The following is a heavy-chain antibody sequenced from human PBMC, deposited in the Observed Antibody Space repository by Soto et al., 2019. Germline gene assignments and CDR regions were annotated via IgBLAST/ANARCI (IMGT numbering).Heavy chain of an antibody. CDR2: ISAYSGNT. CDR1: AYTLTNYG. CDR3: ARVAKYGIFDY. J-gene: IGHJ4*02. Sequence: ASVKVSCKASAYTLTNYGISWVRQAPGQGLEWMGWISAYSGNTNYAQNLQGRVSMTTDTPTSIAYMELRSLRSDDTAVYYCARVAKYGIFDYWGQRTQVTVSS. D-gene: IGHD2-21*01. V-gene: IGHV1-18*01.